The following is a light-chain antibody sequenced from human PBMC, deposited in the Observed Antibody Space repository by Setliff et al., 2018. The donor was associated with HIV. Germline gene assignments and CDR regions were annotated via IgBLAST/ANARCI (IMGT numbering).Light chain of an antibody. CDR2: VNN. CDR3: QSYDSSLTVV. J-gene: IGLJ2*01. V-gene: IGLV1-40*01. CDR1: RSNIGAGYD. Sequence: QRVTISSTGSRSNIGAGYDVHWYQQLPRKAPKLLIYVNNNRPPGVPDRFSGSKSGTSASLAITGLRAEDEADYYCQSYDSSLTVVFGGGTKVTVL.